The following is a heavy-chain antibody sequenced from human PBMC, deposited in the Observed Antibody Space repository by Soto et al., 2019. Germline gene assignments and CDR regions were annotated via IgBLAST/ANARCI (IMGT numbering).Heavy chain of an antibody. J-gene: IGHJ4*02. Sequence: QVQLQESGPGLVKPSQTLSLTCRVSGGSVTSSDFYWSWLRQPPGKGLEWIRYIYYSEDSNYRPSPGSRVSISLDTSKKLFSLRLTSVTAANTAVYYCASKEGYWSRSVCFPPNRLDFWRLGILVTVSS. CDR3: ASKEGYWSRSVCFPPNRLDF. CDR1: GGSVTSSDFY. D-gene: IGHD2-2*01. V-gene: IGHV4-30-4*01. CDR2: IYYSEDS.